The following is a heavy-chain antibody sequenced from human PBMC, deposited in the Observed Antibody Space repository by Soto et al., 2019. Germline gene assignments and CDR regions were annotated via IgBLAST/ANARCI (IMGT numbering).Heavy chain of an antibody. CDR1: GFTFSSYS. CDR3: ARIGQVPYYYDSSGYFGFDY. CDR2: ISSSSSTI. J-gene: IGHJ4*02. Sequence: EVQLVESGGGLVQPGGSLRLSCAASGFTFSSYSMNWVRQAPGKGLEWVSYISSSSSTIYYADSVKGRFTISRDNAKNSLYLQMNSLRDEDTAVYYCARIGQVPYYYDSSGYFGFDYWGQGTLVTVSS. D-gene: IGHD3-22*01. V-gene: IGHV3-48*02.